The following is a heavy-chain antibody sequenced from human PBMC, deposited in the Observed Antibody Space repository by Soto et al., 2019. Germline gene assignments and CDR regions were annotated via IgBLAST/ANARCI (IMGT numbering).Heavy chain of an antibody. CDR1: GGSISSGGYY. CDR3: ARAFIWGSYPHYDY. D-gene: IGHD3-16*02. Sequence: SETLSLTCTVSGGSISSGGYYWSWIRQHPGKGLEWIGYIYYSGSTYYNPSLKSRVTISVDTSKNQFSLKLSSVTAADTAVYYCARAFIWGSYPHYDYRGQGTLVTVSS. V-gene: IGHV4-31*03. J-gene: IGHJ4*02. CDR2: IYYSGST.